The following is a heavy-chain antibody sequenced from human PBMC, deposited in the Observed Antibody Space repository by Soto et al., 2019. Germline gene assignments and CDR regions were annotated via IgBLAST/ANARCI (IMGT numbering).Heavy chain of an antibody. CDR2: ISGYNGNT. CDR1: GYSFHTYA. Sequence: QVQLVQSRAEVKKPGASVNVSCKASGYSFHTYAISWVRQAPGQGLEWVGWISGYNGNTNYAQKFQGRVTLTRDTSTKTAFMELRSLTGDDTAVYYCAREYGMDVWGQGTTVTVSS. V-gene: IGHV1-18*01. CDR3: AREYGMDV. J-gene: IGHJ6*02.